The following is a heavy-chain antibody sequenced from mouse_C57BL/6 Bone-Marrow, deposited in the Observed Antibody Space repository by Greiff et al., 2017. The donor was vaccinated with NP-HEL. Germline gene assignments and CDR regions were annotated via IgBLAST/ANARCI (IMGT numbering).Heavy chain of an antibody. CDR2: IDPSDSYT. J-gene: IGHJ4*01. D-gene: IGHD2-3*01. Sequence: QVHVKQPGAELVMPGASVKLSCKASGYTFTSYWMHWVKQRPGQGLEWIGEIDPSDSYTNYNQKFKGKSTLTVDKSSSTAYMQLSSLTSEDSAVYYCARRFDGYYDAMDYWGQGTSVTVSS. CDR1: GYTFTSYW. V-gene: IGHV1-69*01. CDR3: ARRFDGYYDAMDY.